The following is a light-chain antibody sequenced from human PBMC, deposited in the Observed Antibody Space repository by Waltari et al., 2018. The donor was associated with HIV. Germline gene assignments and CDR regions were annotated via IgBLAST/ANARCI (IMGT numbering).Light chain of an antibody. CDR1: QSLFYSSNNGNY. Sequence: DIVMTQSPDSLAVSLGERATINCKSSQSLFYSSNNGNYLAWYQQKPGQPPKLLIYWSSTRKSGVPDRFSGSGSGTDFTLTISSLQAGDAAVYYCQQYFKSPRTFGQGTKVEIK. CDR2: WSS. J-gene: IGKJ1*01. CDR3: QQYFKSPRT. V-gene: IGKV4-1*01.